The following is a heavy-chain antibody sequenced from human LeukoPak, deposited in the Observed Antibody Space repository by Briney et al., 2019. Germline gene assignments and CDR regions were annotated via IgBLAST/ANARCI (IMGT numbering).Heavy chain of an antibody. V-gene: IGHV4-59*01. CDR3: ARAGGVKTAALDLDY. J-gene: IGHJ4*02. D-gene: IGHD6-25*01. Sequence: PSETLSLTCTVSGGSISDYSWNWIRQPPGKGLEWIGNIYYSGSANHNPSLKSRVTISRDTSKNQFSLKLTSVITADTAVYYCARAGGVKTAALDLDYWGQGTLVTVSS. CDR1: GGSISDYS. CDR2: IYYSGSA.